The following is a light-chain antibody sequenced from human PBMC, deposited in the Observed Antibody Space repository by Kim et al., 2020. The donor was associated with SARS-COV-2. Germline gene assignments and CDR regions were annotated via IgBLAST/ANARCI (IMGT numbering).Light chain of an antibody. CDR1: AMPNQY. CDR3: QSADSTGTYRV. V-gene: IGLV3-25*03. J-gene: IGLJ3*02. CDR2: KDS. Sequence: PGQTASISCSGDAMPNQYAYWYQQKPGQAPVLMIYKDSERPSGIPERFSGSSSGTTGTLIITGVQAEDEADYYCQSADSTGTYRVFGGGTQLTVL.